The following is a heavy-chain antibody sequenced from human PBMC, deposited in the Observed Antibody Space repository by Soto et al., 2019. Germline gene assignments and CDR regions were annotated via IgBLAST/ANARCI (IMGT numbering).Heavy chain of an antibody. D-gene: IGHD2-2*01. CDR3: ESARVVPAASGYYSSGRDV. CDR2: IYYSGST. V-gene: IGHV4-31*03. CDR1: GGSISSGGYY. Sequence: SETLSLTCTVSGGSISSGGYYWSWIRQHPGKGLEWIGYIYYSGSTYYNPSLKSRVTISVDTSKNQFSLNLRSDTAADTAVYYCESARVVPAASGYYSSGRDVWGQGTEVLVSS. J-gene: IGHJ6*02.